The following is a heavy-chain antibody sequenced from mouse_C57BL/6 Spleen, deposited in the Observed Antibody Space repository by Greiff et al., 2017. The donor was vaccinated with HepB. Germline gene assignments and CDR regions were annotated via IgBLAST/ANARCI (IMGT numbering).Heavy chain of an antibody. Sequence: QVQLQHSGPELVKPGASVKISCKASGYAFSSSWMNWVKQRPGKGLEWIGRLYPGDGDTNYNGKFKGKATLTADKSSSTAYMQLSSLTSEDSAVYFCARNDEYDGWFAYWGQGTLVTVSA. CDR3: ARNDEYDGWFAY. CDR1: GYAFSSSW. J-gene: IGHJ3*01. CDR2: LYPGDGDT. V-gene: IGHV1-82*01. D-gene: IGHD2-4*01.